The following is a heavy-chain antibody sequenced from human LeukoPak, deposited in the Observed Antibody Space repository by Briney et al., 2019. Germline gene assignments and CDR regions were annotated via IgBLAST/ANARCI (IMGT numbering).Heavy chain of an antibody. CDR1: GFTFSSYA. CDR3: PLPTLGY. Sequence: GGSLRLSCSASGFTFSSYAMHWVRLAPGKGLQYVSGISTNGGRTYYADSVKDRFTISRDNSKNTLYLQMSSLRLEDTAVYYCPLPTLGYWGQGTLVTVSS. V-gene: IGHV3-64D*08. CDR2: ISTNGGRT. J-gene: IGHJ4*02.